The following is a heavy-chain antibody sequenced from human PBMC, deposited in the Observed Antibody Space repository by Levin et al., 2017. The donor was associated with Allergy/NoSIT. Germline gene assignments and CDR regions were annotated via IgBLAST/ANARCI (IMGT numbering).Heavy chain of an antibody. Sequence: ASVKVSCKASGYTFTAYYMHWVRQAPGQGLEWMGMINPNSGGTYYAQKFKGRVTMTRDTSITTVYMELSSLTSDDTAVYYCAAVAGTKAWGQGTLVTVSS. CDR3: AAVAGTKA. CDR2: INPNSGGT. D-gene: IGHD6-19*01. J-gene: IGHJ4*02. V-gene: IGHV1-2*02. CDR1: GYTFTAYY.